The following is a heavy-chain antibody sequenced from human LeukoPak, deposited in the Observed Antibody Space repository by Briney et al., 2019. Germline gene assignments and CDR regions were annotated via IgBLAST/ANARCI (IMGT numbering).Heavy chain of an antibody. CDR3: AREGIDCSSTSCPTYNDAFDI. J-gene: IGHJ3*02. CDR1: GFTFSSYS. Sequence: GGSLRLSCAASGFTFSSYSMNWVRQAPGKGLEWVSSISSSSSYIYYADSVKGRFTISRDNAKNSLYLQMNSLRAEDTAVYYCAREGIDCSSTSCPTYNDAFDIWGQGTMVTVSS. V-gene: IGHV3-21*01. D-gene: IGHD2-2*01. CDR2: ISSSSSYI.